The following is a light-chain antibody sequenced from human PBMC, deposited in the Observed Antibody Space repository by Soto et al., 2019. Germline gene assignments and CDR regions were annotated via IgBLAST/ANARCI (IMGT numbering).Light chain of an antibody. Sequence: EIVLTPSPGTLSLSPGERATPSCRASQSVSSSYLAWYQQKPGQPPRLLIYGASSRATGIPDRFSGSGSGTDFTLTISRLEPEDFAVFYCQHYDSLPITFGQGTRLEIK. CDR2: GAS. V-gene: IGKV3-20*01. CDR1: QSVSSSY. CDR3: QHYDSLPIT. J-gene: IGKJ5*01.